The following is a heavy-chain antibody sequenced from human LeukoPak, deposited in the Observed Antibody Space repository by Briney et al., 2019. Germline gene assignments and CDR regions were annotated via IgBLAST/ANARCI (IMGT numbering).Heavy chain of an antibody. V-gene: IGHV3-7*03. CDR1: GFTFNTFW. CDR3: ARPGTYCSGYGSCFPFGY. Sequence: PGGSLRLSCAASGFTFNTFWMTWVRQAPGKGLEWVANIKEDGSEKYYVESVKGRFTISRDNAKNSLYLQMDSLRVEDTAVYYCARPGTYCSGYGSCFPFGYWGQGTLVTLSS. D-gene: IGHD2-15*01. CDR2: IKEDGSEK. J-gene: IGHJ4*02.